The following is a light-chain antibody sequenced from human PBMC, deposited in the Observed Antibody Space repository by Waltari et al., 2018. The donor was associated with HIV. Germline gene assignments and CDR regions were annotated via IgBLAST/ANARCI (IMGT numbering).Light chain of an antibody. Sequence: QSMLPQPPSASGAPGQRVTIPCSGSSSNLGSNSVYWYQQLPGTAPNRLTCANEKRAPGVPDRLSGATSRTSGSLAISGVRSDDEADCYCAAWDESLGGPVFGGRTQLTVL. CDR1: SSNLGSNS. CDR2: ANE. V-gene: IGLV1-47*01. J-gene: IGLJ7*01. CDR3: AAWDESLGGPV.